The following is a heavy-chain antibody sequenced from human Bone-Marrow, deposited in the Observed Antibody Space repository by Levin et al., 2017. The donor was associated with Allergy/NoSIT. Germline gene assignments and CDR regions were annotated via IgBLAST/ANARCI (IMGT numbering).Heavy chain of an antibody. V-gene: IGHV3-72*01. CDR3: ARSPDGNLEDY. D-gene: IGHD5-24*01. CDR1: GFTFSDHH. Sequence: PGGSLRLSCAASGFTFSDHHMDWVRQAPGKGLEWVGRVRNKARSYTTEYAASVKGRFTISRDESKSTLHLQMNSLKTEDTAVYYCARSPDGNLEDYWGQGTLVTVSS. CDR2: VRNKARSYTT. J-gene: IGHJ4*02.